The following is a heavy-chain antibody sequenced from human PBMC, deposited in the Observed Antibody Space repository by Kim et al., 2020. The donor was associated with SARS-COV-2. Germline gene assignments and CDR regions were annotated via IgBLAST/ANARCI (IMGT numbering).Heavy chain of an antibody. CDR2: IYYSGST. D-gene: IGHD1-1*01. Sequence: SETLSLTCTVSGGSISSYYWSWIRQPPGKGLEWIGYIYYSGSTNYNPSLKSRVTISVDTSKNQFSLKLSSVTAADTAVYYCARTRVEMATTYWYFDLWGRGTLVTVSS. CDR3: ARTRVEMATTYWYFDL. CDR1: GGSISSYY. V-gene: IGHV4-59*01. J-gene: IGHJ2*01.